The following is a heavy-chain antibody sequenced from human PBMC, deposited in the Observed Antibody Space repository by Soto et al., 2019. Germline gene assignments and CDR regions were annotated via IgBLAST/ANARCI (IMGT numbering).Heavy chain of an antibody. J-gene: IGHJ5*02. CDR1: GGSFSGYY. CDR3: ARGGGYSSSPNWFDP. V-gene: IGHV4-34*01. Sequence: SSETLSLTCAVYGGSFSGYYWSWIRQPPGKGLEWIGEINHSGSTNYNPSLKSRVTISVDTSKNQFSLKLSSVTAADTAVYYCARGGGYSSSPNWFDPWGQGTLVTVSS. D-gene: IGHD6-13*01. CDR2: INHSGST.